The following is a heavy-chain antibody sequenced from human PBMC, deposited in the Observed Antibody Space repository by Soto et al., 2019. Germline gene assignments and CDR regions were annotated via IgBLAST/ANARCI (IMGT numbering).Heavy chain of an antibody. Sequence: QVQLVQSGVEVKKAGASVKVSCKASGYTFSSYGISWARQAPGQGLEWMGWISDYNGNTHYAQKFQGRLIMTTETCTRTAYMELRGLRSDDPAVYCCARGGYYSGSGTYSPPRYYGMDVWGQGTTVTVSS. CDR2: ISDYNGNT. CDR1: GYTFSSYG. J-gene: IGHJ6*02. V-gene: IGHV1-18*01. CDR3: ARGGYYSGSGTYSPPRYYGMDV. D-gene: IGHD3-10*01.